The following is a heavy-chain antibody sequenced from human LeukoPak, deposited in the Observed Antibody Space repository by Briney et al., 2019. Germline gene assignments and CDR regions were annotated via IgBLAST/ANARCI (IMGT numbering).Heavy chain of an antibody. CDR1: GLTFSSYG. V-gene: IGHV3-30*18. D-gene: IGHD2-21*02. CDR2: ISYDGSNK. J-gene: IGHJ5*02. Sequence: GGSLRLSCAASGLTFSSYGMHWVRQAPGKGLEWVAVISYDGSNKYYADSVKGRFTISRDNSKNTLYLQMNSLRAEDTAVYYCAKDQGAYCGGDCLAGWFDPWGQGTLVTVSS. CDR3: AKDQGAYCGGDCLAGWFDP.